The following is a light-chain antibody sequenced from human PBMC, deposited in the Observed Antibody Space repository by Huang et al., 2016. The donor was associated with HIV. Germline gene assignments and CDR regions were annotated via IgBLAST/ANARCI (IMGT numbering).Light chain of an antibody. J-gene: IGKJ1*01. Sequence: DIVMTQSPDSLAVSTGERATIDGKSSQTVLYSLNKKNYLAWFRQKPGRPPKLLSYWATTRESGVPDRFSGSGSGTYFTLTINNLQAEDVAVYFCLQYYSVPQTFGHGTKVEIK. CDR2: WAT. V-gene: IGKV4-1*01. CDR1: QTVLYSLNKKNY. CDR3: LQYYSVPQT.